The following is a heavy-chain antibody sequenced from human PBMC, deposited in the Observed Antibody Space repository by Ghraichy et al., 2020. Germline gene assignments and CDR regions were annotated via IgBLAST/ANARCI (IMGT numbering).Heavy chain of an antibody. Sequence: GGSLRLSCAASGFTFSSYWMNWVRQAPGKGLEWVANIKQDGSEQYYVDSVKGRFTISRDNAKNTVYVQMNSLRVEDTAVYYCARDIGYSSGHYYYSYGMDVWGQGTTVTVPS. D-gene: IGHD5-18*01. V-gene: IGHV3-7*01. CDR3: ARDIGYSSGHYYYSYGMDV. J-gene: IGHJ6*02. CDR2: IKQDGSEQ. CDR1: GFTFSSYW.